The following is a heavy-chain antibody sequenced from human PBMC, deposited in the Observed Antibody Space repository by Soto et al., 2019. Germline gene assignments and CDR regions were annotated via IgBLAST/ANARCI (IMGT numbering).Heavy chain of an antibody. D-gene: IGHD1-26*01. V-gene: IGHV3-23*03. Sequence: EVQLLESGGGLAQPGKSLRLSCAASGFPFSNYAMSWVRQAPGKGLEWVSLIFSSGSSSYYADSVKGRFTISRDNSKNTVSLQMNSLRVEDTAVYYCAKDEARSGSSAPSAFHIWGQGTMVTVSS. CDR2: IFSSGSSS. J-gene: IGHJ3*02. CDR1: GFPFSNYA. CDR3: AKDEARSGSSAPSAFHI.